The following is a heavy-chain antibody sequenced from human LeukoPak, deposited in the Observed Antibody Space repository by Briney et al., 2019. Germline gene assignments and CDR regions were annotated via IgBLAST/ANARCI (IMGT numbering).Heavy chain of an antibody. D-gene: IGHD3-10*01. CDR2: INHSGST. J-gene: IGHJ5*02. V-gene: IGHV4-34*01. CDR3: ARGTELWFGGPCWLDP. Sequence: SETLSLTCAVYGGSFSGFHWSWIRQPPGKGLEWIGEINHSGSTNYNPSLKSRVTISVDTSKNHFSLKLSSVTAADTAVYYCARGTELWFGGPCWLDPWGQGTLVTVSS. CDR1: GGSFSGFH.